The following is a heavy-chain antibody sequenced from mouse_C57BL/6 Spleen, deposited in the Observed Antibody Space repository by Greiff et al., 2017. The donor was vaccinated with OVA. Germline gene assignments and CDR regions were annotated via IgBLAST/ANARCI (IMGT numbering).Heavy chain of an antibody. CDR2: IDPSDSYT. CDR3: AAVVAPYAMDY. Sequence: VQLQQPGAELVKPGASVKLSCKASGYTFTSYWMQWVKQRPGQGLEWIGEIDPSDSYTNYTQKFKGKATLTVDTSSSTAYMQLSSLTSEDSAVYYCAAVVAPYAMDYWGQGTSVTVSS. V-gene: IGHV1-50*01. J-gene: IGHJ4*01. D-gene: IGHD1-1*01. CDR1: GYTFTSYW.